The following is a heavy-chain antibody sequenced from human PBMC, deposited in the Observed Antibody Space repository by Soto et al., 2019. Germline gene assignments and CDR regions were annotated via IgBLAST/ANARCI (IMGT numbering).Heavy chain of an antibody. V-gene: IGHV1-69*01. CDR2: IIPISGTS. CDR3: AGKDYGDFPRYYYYYYGMDV. J-gene: IGHJ6*02. D-gene: IGHD4-17*01. CDR1: GGTFRSYA. Sequence: QVQLVQSGAEVKKPGSSVKVSCKASGGTFRSYAISWVRQAPAQVLEWMGGIIPISGTSNSAQNFQGRVTITADGSASTVYMELSSLTSEDTAVYYCAGKDYGDFPRYYYYYYGMDVWGQGTTVTVSS.